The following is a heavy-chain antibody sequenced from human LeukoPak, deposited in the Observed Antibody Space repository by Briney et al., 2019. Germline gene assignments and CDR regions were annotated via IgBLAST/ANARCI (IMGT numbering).Heavy chain of an antibody. Sequence: GGSLRLSCAASGFTFSIYGMSWVRQAPGKGLEWVSATSSSDAGKYYADSVRGRFTISRDNSRNTMYLQMNSLRVEDAAVYYCAKAPVTSCRGAYCYPFDSWGQGTLVTVSS. V-gene: IGHV3-23*01. J-gene: IGHJ4*02. CDR3: AKAPVTSCRGAYCYPFDS. D-gene: IGHD2-21*01. CDR2: TSSSDAGK. CDR1: GFTFSIYG.